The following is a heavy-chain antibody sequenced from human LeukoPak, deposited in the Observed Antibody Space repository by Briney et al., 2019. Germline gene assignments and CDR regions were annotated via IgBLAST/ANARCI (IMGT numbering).Heavy chain of an antibody. D-gene: IGHD6-13*01. CDR2: ISAYNGNT. CDR3: ARGQSIAAAGTVDY. CDR1: GYTFTSYG. J-gene: IGHJ4*02. Sequence: ASVKVSCKASGYTFTSYGISWVRQAPGQGLEWMGWISAYNGNTNYAQKLQGRVTMTTDTSTNTAYMQLRSLRSDDTAVYYCARGQSIAAAGTVDYWGQGTLVTVSS. V-gene: IGHV1-18*01.